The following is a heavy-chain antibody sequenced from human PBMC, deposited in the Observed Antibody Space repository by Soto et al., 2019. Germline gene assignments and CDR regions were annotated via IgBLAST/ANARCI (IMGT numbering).Heavy chain of an antibody. J-gene: IGHJ4*02. CDR2: ISSSGSTA. Sequence: PGGSLRLSCAASGFTFSRFELHWVRQAPGKGLEWLSYISSSGSTAYYASSVEGRFTISRDNANNSVYLQMDSLRAEDTALYYCTRAAWFPYLSFYWGQGALVTVSS. V-gene: IGHV3-48*03. D-gene: IGHD3-10*01. CDR3: TRAAWFPYLSFY. CDR1: GFTFSRFE.